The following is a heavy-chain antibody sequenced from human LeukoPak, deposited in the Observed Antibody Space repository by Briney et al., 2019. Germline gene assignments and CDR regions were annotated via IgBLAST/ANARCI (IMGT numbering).Heavy chain of an antibody. CDR2: IYTSGST. J-gene: IGHJ4*02. D-gene: IGHD5-18*01. CDR3: ARQKFDTAMVRLGYFDY. Sequence: SETLSLTCTVSGGSISSYYWSWIRQPPGKGLEWIGYIYTSGSTNYNPSLKSRVTISVDTSKNQFSLKLSSVTAADTAVYYCARQKFDTAMVRLGYFDYWGQGTLVTVSS. V-gene: IGHV4-4*09. CDR1: GGSISSYY.